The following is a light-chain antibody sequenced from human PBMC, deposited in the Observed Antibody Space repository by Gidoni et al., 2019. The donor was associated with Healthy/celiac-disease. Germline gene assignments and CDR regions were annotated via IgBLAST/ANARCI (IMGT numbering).Light chain of an antibody. V-gene: IGKV3-15*01. CDR2: GAS. J-gene: IGKJ1*01. Sequence: EIVMTQSPATMSVSTGESATLSCRASQSVSSNLAWYQQKPGQAPRLLIDGASTRATGIPARFSGSGSGTEFTLTISSLQSEDFAVYYCQQYNNWPQTFGQGTKVEIK. CDR3: QQYNNWPQT. CDR1: QSVSSN.